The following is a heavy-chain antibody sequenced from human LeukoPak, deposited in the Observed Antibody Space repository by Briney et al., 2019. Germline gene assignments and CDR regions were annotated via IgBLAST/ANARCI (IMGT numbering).Heavy chain of an antibody. Sequence: SELLSLTCTVSGGSISSGSYYWSWIRQPAGKGLEWIGRIYTSGSTNYNPSPKSRVTISVDTSKNQFSLKLSSVTAADTAVYYCARELYYDSSGYYFSFDYWGQGTLVTVSS. V-gene: IGHV4-61*02. CDR3: ARELYYDSSGYYFSFDY. CDR1: GGSISSGSYY. D-gene: IGHD3-22*01. CDR2: IYTSGST. J-gene: IGHJ4*02.